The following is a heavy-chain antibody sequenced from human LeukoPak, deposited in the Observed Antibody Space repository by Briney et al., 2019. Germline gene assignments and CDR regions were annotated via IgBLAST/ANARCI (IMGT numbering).Heavy chain of an antibody. CDR2: INHSGST. Sequence: SETLSLTCAVYGGSLSDYYWSWIRQPPGKELEWIGEINHSGSTNYNPPLKSRVTISVDTSKNQFSLKLSSVTAADTAVYCCARIRYCSGGSCYSGVFDIWGQGTMVTVSS. V-gene: IGHV4-34*01. CDR3: ARIRYCSGGSCYSGVFDI. D-gene: IGHD2-15*01. J-gene: IGHJ3*02. CDR1: GGSLSDYY.